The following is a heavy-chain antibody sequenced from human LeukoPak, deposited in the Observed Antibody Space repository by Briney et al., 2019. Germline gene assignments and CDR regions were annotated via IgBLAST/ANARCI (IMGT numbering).Heavy chain of an antibody. CDR2: IYYSGST. V-gene: IGHV4-30-4*01. CDR3: ARVDDFWRWFDP. D-gene: IGHD3-3*01. Sequence: SQTLSLTCTVSGGSISSGDYYWSWIRQPPGTGLEWIGYIYYSGSTYYNPSLKSRVTISVDTSKNQFSLKLSSVTAADTAVYYCARVDDFWRWFDPWGQGTLVTVSS. CDR1: GGSISSGDYY. J-gene: IGHJ5*02.